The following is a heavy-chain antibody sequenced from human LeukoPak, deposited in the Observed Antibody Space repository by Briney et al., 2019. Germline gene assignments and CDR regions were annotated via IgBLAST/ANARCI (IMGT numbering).Heavy chain of an antibody. CDR1: GGSISSYY. J-gene: IGHJ4*02. V-gene: IGHV4-59*06. D-gene: IGHD2-21*02. CDR3: ARVSVICGGDCYSFDY. CDR2: IYYSGST. Sequence: SETLSLTCTVSGGSISSYYWSWIRQHPGKGLEWIGYIYYSGSTYYNPSLKSRVTISVDTSKNQFSLKLSSVTAADTAVYYCARVSVICGGDCYSFDYWGQGTLVTVSS.